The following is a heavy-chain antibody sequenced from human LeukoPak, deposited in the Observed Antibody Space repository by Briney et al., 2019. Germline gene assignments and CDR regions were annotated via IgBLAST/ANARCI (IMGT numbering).Heavy chain of an antibody. J-gene: IGHJ6*02. CDR1: GFTFSSYA. CDR3: ARDRSDYDSSGYYGSTYYYYGMDV. CDR2: ISGSGGST. Sequence: GGSLRLSCAASGFTFSSYAMSWVRQAPGKGLEWVSAISGSGGSTYYADSVKGRFTISRDNSKNTLYLQMNSLRAEDTAVYYCARDRSDYDSSGYYGSTYYYYGMDVWGQGTTVTVSS. V-gene: IGHV3-23*01. D-gene: IGHD3-22*01.